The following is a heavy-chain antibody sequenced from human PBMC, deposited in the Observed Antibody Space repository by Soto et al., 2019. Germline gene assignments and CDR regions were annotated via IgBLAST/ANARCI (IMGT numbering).Heavy chain of an antibody. CDR1: GFTFSSYA. Sequence: QVQLVESGGGVVQPGRSLRLSCAASGFTFSSYAMHWVRQAPGKGLEWVAVISYDGSNKYYADSVKGRFTISRDNSKNTLYLQMNSLRAEDTAVYYCAREGGYCSGGSCYSGAPDYWGQGPLVTVSS. CDR3: AREGGYCSGGSCYSGAPDY. V-gene: IGHV3-30-3*01. J-gene: IGHJ4*02. D-gene: IGHD2-15*01. CDR2: ISYDGSNK.